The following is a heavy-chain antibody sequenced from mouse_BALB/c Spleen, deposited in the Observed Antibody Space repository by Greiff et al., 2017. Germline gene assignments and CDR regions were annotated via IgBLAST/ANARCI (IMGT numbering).Heavy chain of an antibody. CDR3: AKGGTTVVEDYFGY. CDR1: GDSITSGY. V-gene: IGHV3-8*02. CDR2: ISYSGST. Sequence: EVQLVESGPSLVKPSQTLSLTCSVTGDSITSGYWNWIRKFPGNKLEYMGYISYSGSTYYNPALKSRISITRDTSKNQYYLQLNSVTTEDTATYYCAKGGTTVVEDYFGYWGQSTTRTVSS. D-gene: IGHD1-1*01. J-gene: IGHJ2*01.